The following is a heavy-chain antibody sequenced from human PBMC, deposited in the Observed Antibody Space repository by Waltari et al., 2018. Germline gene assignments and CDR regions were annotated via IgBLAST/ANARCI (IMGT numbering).Heavy chain of an antibody. CDR2: IYHTGST. CDR1: GYPISSNYY. V-gene: IGHV4-38-2*02. Sequence: QVQLQESGPGLVTPSETLSLTGNVSGYPISSNYYWGWIRQPPGKGPEWLGTIYHTGSTYYNPSLKSRVTISVDTSKNQFSLNLNSVTAADTAVYYCARGAYHDFWSGDYPYNWFDPWGQGTLVTVSS. CDR3: ARGAYHDFWSGDYPYNWFDP. D-gene: IGHD3-3*01. J-gene: IGHJ5*02.